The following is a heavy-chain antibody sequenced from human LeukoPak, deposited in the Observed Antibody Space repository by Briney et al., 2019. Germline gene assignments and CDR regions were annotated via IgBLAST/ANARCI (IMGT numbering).Heavy chain of an antibody. CDR2: ISYDGSNK. V-gene: IGHV3-30*03. Sequence: PGGSLRLSCAASGFTFSSYGMHWVRQAPGKGLEWVSVISYDGSNKYYADSVKGRFTTSRDNSKNTLYLQMHSLRAEDTAVYYCARDYYDSSGYYPWGYWGQGTLVTVSS. CDR1: GFTFSSYG. D-gene: IGHD3-22*01. J-gene: IGHJ4*02. CDR3: ARDYYDSSGYYPWGY.